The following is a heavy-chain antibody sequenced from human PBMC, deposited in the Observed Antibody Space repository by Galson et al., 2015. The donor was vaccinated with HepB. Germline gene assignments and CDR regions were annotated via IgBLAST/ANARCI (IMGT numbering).Heavy chain of an antibody. J-gene: IGHJ5*02. CDR1: GYTFSSYS. Sequence: QSGAEVKRPGASVKVSCKASGYTFSSYSITWVRQAPGQGLEWMGWISPYSQLTTYAQKLKGRVTMTTDTSTNTAYIELRSLRADDTAVYYCARGGHIVAVDATTNNWFDPWGQGTQVTVSS. CDR2: ISPYSQLT. CDR3: ARGGHIVAVDATTNNWFDP. V-gene: IGHV1-18*01. D-gene: IGHD2-15*01.